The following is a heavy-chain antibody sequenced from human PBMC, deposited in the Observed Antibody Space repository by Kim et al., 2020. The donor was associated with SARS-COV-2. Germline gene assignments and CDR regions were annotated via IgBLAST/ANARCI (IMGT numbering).Heavy chain of an antibody. CDR1: GGSFSGYY. CDR2: INHRGST. D-gene: IGHD6-19*01. Sequence: SETLSLTCAVYGGSFSGYYWSWIRQPPGKGLEWIGEINHRGSTNYNPSLKSRVTISVDTSKNQFSLKLSSVTAADTAVYYCARAYSSGWYTPPRAVQSSPTANYFDYWGQEPWSPSPQ. V-gene: IGHV4-34*01. J-gene: IGHJ4*01. CDR3: ARAYSSGWYTPPRAVQSSPTANYFDY.